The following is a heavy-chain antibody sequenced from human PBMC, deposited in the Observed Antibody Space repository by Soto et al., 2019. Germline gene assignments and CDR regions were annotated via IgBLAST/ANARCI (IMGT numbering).Heavy chain of an antibody. CDR2: ISYDGSNK. D-gene: IGHD3-9*01. V-gene: IGHV3-30*18. Sequence: PGGSLRLSCAASGFTFSSYGMHWVRQAPGKGLEWVAVISYDGSNKYYADSVKGRFTISRDNSKNTLYLQMNGLRAEDTAVYYCAKGVGDWLLSLDALDIWGQGTMVTVSS. CDR3: AKGVGDWLLSLDALDI. CDR1: GFTFSSYG. J-gene: IGHJ3*02.